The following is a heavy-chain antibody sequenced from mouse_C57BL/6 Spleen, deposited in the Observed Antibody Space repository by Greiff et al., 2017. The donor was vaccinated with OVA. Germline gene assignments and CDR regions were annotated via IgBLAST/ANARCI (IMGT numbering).Heavy chain of an antibody. CDR2: ISSGSSTI. Sequence: DVMLVESGGGLVKPGGSLKLSCAASGFTFSDYGMHWVRQAPEKGLEWVAYISSGSSTIYYADTVKGRFTISRDNAKNTLFLQMTSLRSEDTAMYYCARETAQEDPMDYWGQGTSVTVSS. CDR1: GFTFSDYG. V-gene: IGHV5-17*01. CDR3: ARETAQEDPMDY. D-gene: IGHD3-2*02. J-gene: IGHJ4*01.